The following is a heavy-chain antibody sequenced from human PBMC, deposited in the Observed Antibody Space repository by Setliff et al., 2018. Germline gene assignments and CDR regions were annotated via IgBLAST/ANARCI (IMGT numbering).Heavy chain of an antibody. CDR3: ARPLHIMGTSTAYAFDI. Sequence: HPGGSLRLSCATSGFTFTDYSMDWVRQAPGKGLEWVGRSRNQVSGNLIEYAASVRGRFTISRDDARNSMYLQMDSLRVEDTAVYYCARPLHIMGTSTAYAFDIWGQGTMVTVSS. J-gene: IGHJ3*02. CDR1: GFTFTDYS. D-gene: IGHD1-26*01. CDR2: SRNQVSGNLI. V-gene: IGHV3-72*01.